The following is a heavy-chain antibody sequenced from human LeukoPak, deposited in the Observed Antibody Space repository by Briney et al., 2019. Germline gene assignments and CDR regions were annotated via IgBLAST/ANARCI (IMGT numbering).Heavy chain of an antibody. V-gene: IGHV5-51*01. CDR1: GYSFTSYW. D-gene: IGHD2-15*01. Sequence: GESLKISCKGPGYSFTSYWIGWVRQMPGKGLEWMGIIYPGDSDTRYSPSFQGQVTISADKSISTAYLQWSSLKASDTAMYYCARPQGYCSGGSCYFIFDYWGQGTLVTVSS. CDR2: IYPGDSDT. CDR3: ARPQGYCSGGSCYFIFDY. J-gene: IGHJ4*02.